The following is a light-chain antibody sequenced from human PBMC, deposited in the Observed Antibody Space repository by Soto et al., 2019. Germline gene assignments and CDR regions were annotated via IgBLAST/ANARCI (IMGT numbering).Light chain of an antibody. CDR2: DVS. Sequence: AIQVTQSPSSLSASVGDRVTFTCRASQDIRGALAWYEQKPGKAPKLLIYDVSTLESGVPSRFSGSGSGTEFTLTISSLQPEDFVTYYCQQFNSYPITFGHGTRLEIK. CDR3: QQFNSYPIT. V-gene: IGKV1-13*02. J-gene: IGKJ5*01. CDR1: QDIRGA.